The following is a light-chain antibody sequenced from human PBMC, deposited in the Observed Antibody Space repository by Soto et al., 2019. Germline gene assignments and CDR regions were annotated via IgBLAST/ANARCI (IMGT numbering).Light chain of an antibody. Sequence: DIVMTQSPDSLAVSLGERAIINCKSSQSVLYSPNNKNFLAWYQQKPGQPPKLLISWASTRESGVPVRFSGSGSGTDFTLTISSLQAEDVAVYYCQQFYSTPPYTFGQGTKLEIK. CDR3: QQFYSTPPYT. CDR1: QSVLYSPNNKNF. V-gene: IGKV4-1*01. J-gene: IGKJ2*01. CDR2: WAS.